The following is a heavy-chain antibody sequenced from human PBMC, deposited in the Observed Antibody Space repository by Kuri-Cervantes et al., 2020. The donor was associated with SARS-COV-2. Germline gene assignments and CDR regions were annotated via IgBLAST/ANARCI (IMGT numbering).Heavy chain of an antibody. V-gene: IGHV3-15*07. CDR1: GFTFSNAW. D-gene: IGHD5-12*01. CDR2: IKSKTDGGTT. Sequence: GESLKISCAASGFTFSNAWMNWVRQAPGKGLEWVGRIKSKTDGGTTDYAAPVKGRFTISRDNSKNTLYLQMSSLRAEDTAVYYCVKEKGLPGVDYWGQGTLVTVSS. CDR3: VKEKGLPGVDY. J-gene: IGHJ4*02.